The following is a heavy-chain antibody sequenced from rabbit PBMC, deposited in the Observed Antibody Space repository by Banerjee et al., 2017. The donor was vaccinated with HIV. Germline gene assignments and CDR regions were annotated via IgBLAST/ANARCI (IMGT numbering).Heavy chain of an antibody. CDR3: ASGSSYVDWLDL. J-gene: IGHJ5*01. V-gene: IGHV1S47*01. D-gene: IGHD8-1*01. CDR2: IYPDYGST. Sequence: QEQLVESGGGLVTLGGSLKLSCKASGIDFSSYGISWVRQAPGKGLEWIAYIYPDYGSTDYASWVNGRFTISLDNAQNTVFLQMTSLTAADTATYFCASGSSYVDWLDLWGQGTLVTVS. CDR1: GIDFSSYG.